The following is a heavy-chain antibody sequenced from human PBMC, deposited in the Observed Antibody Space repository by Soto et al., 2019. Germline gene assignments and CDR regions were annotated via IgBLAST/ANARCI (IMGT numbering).Heavy chain of an antibody. Sequence: QVQLQQWGAGLLKPSETLSLTCAVYGGSFSGYYWSWIRQPPGKGLEWIGEINHSGSTNYNPSLKSRVTISVDTSKNQFSLKLSSVTAADTAVYYCARAPRGRMGGFDYWGQGTLVTVSS. V-gene: IGHV4-34*01. D-gene: IGHD2-8*01. J-gene: IGHJ4*02. CDR2: INHSGST. CDR1: GGSFSGYY. CDR3: ARAPRGRMGGFDY.